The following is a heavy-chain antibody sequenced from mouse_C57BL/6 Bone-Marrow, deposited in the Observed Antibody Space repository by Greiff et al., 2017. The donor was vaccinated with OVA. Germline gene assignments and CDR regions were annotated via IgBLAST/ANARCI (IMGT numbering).Heavy chain of an antibody. J-gene: IGHJ2*01. D-gene: IGHD4-1*01. CDR2: IYPRSGNT. CDR1: GYTFTSYG. V-gene: IGHV1-81*01. CDR3: ARWGNWDYFDY. Sequence: QVHVKQSGAELARPGASVKLSCKASGYTFTSYGISWVKQRTGQGLEWIGEIYPRSGNTYYNEKFKGKATLTAGKSSSTAYMELRSLTSEDSAVYFCARWGNWDYFDYWGQGTTLTVSS.